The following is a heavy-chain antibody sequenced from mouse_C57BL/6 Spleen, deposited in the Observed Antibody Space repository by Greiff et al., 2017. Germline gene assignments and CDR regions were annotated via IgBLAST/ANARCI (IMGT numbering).Heavy chain of an antibody. V-gene: IGHV1-82*01. J-gene: IGHJ4*01. Sequence: QVQLQQSGPELVKPGASVKISCKASGYAFSSSWMNWVKQRPGKGLEWIGRIYPGDGDTNYNGKFKGKATLTADKSSSTAYMQLSSLTSEDSAVYFCARGVITTVVATRAMDYWGQGTSVTVSS. CDR2: IYPGDGDT. CDR3: ARGVITTVVATRAMDY. D-gene: IGHD1-1*01. CDR1: GYAFSSSW.